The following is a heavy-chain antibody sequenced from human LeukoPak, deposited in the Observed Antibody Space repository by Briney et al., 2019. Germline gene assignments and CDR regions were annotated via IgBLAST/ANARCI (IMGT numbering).Heavy chain of an antibody. D-gene: IGHD2-15*01. V-gene: IGHV4-59*12. CDR2: IYYSGST. CDR1: GGSISSYY. Sequence: SETLSLTCTVSGGSISSYYWSWIRQPPGKGLEWIGYIYYSGSTNYNPSLKSRVTISVDTSKNQFSLKLSSVTAADTAVYYCARGLSAIVYWGQGTLVTVSS. J-gene: IGHJ4*02. CDR3: ARGLSAIVY.